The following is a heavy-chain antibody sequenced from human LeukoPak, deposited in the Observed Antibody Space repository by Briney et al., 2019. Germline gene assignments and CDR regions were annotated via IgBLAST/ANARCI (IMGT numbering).Heavy chain of an antibody. CDR3: ATEWTAGFVVTAIPSSAFDI. CDR1: GYTLTELS. Sequence: GASVKVSCKVSGYTLTELSMHWVRQAPGKGLEWMGGFDPEDGETIYARKFQGRVTMTEDTSTDTAYMELSSLRSEDTAVYYCATEWTAGFVVTAIPSSAFDIWGQGTMVTVSS. V-gene: IGHV1-24*01. D-gene: IGHD2-21*02. J-gene: IGHJ3*02. CDR2: FDPEDGET.